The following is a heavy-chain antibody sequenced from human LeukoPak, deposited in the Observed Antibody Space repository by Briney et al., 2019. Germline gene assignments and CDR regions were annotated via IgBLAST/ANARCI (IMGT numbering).Heavy chain of an antibody. V-gene: IGHV3-53*01. J-gene: IGHJ4*02. D-gene: IGHD6-13*01. CDR2: IYSGGST. CDR1: GFTVSRNY. Sequence: GRSLRLSCAAYGFTVSRNYMSWVRQAPGKGLEWVSVIYSGGSTYYADSVKGRFTISRNNSKNTVYLQMNSLRAEDTAVYYCGSSSSWSYIDYWGQGTLVTVSS. CDR3: GSSSSWSYIDY.